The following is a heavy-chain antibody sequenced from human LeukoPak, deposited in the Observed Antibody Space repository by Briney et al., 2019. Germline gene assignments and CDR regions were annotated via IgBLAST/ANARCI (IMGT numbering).Heavy chain of an antibody. J-gene: IGHJ3*02. V-gene: IGHV4-39*01. CDR2: IYYSGST. D-gene: IGHD6-13*01. Sequence: PSETLSLTCTVSGGSISSSTYYWGWIPQPPGKGLEWIGSIYYSGSTYYNASLKSRVTISADTSKNQFSLKLSSVTAADTAVYYCARPLSGSSSWHGDAFDIWGQGTMVTVSS. CDR3: ARPLSGSSSWHGDAFDI. CDR1: GGSISSSTYY.